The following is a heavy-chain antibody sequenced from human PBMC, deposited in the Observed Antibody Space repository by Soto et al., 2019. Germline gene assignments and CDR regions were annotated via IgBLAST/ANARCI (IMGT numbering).Heavy chain of an antibody. CDR1: GGSISSSHF. V-gene: IGHV4-4*02. D-gene: IGHD6-19*01. CDR2: ISHSGSV. J-gene: IGHJ4*02. Sequence: QVLLQESGPGLVQPSGTLSLSCAVSGGSISSSHFWGWVRQPPGKGLEWVGDISHSGSVNYNLSLKSRVTISIDKSKNQFSLKLNSVTAADTAVYYCARSFGWYAIDYWGQGTLVIVSS. CDR3: ARSFGWYAIDY.